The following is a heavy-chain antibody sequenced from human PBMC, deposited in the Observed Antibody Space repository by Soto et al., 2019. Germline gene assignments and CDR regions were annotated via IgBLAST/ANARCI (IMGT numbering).Heavy chain of an antibody. J-gene: IGHJ4*02. Sequence: GGSLRLSCAASGFTVSSNYMSWVRQAPGKGLEWVSVISGSGGSTYYADSVKGRFTISRDNSKNTLYLQMNSLRAEDTAVYYCAKDLFPMVRGVIKTFDYWGQGTLVTVSS. V-gene: IGHV3-23*01. CDR2: ISGSGGST. D-gene: IGHD3-10*01. CDR1: GFTVSSNY. CDR3: AKDLFPMVRGVIKTFDY.